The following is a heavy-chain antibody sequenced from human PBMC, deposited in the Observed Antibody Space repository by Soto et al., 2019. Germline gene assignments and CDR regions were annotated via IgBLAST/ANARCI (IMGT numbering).Heavy chain of an antibody. D-gene: IGHD4-17*01. V-gene: IGHV4-4*02. Sequence: QVQLQESGPGLVKPSGTLSLTCAVSSGSISSSNWWSWVRQPPGKGLEWIGEIYHSGSTNYNPSLKSRVTISVDKSKNQFSLKLSSVTAADTVVYYCARVIGMTTVTTSSSRSWYFDLWGRGTLVTVSS. CDR2: IYHSGST. CDR1: SGSISSSNW. J-gene: IGHJ2*01. CDR3: ARVIGMTTVTTSSSRSWYFDL.